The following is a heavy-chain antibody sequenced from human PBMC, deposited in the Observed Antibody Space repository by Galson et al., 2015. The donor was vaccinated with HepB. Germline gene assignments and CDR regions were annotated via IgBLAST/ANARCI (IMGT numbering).Heavy chain of an antibody. D-gene: IGHD2-15*01. Sequence: SLRLSCAASGFTFSSYGMHWVRQAPGKGLEWVAVISYDGSNKYYADSVKGRFTISRDNSKNTLDLQMNSLRAEDTAVYYCAKDRREYCSGASCYGGDYWGQGTVVTVSS. CDR2: ISYDGSNK. J-gene: IGHJ4*02. CDR1: GFTFSSYG. CDR3: AKDRREYCSGASCYGGDY. V-gene: IGHV3-30*18.